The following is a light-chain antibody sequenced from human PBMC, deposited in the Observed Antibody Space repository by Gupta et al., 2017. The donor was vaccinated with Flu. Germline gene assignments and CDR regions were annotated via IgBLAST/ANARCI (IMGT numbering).Light chain of an antibody. CDR1: HNIDKY. CDR2: GAS. V-gene: IGKV3-11*01. Sequence: EIVLAQSPATLSLSPGERATLSCMASHNIDKYLVWYQQKPGQAPRLLIYGASNRAAGIPARFSGSGSGTDFTLTISSLEPEDSAVYYCQQRNNWPLTFGPETKVDLK. CDR3: QQRNNWPLT. J-gene: IGKJ3*01.